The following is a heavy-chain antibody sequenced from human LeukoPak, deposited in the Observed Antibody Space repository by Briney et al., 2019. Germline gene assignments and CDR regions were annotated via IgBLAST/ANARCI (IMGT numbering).Heavy chain of an antibody. D-gene: IGHD2-2*01. CDR1: AYTFTGYY. Sequence: ASVKVSCKASAYTFTGYYIHWVRQAPGQGLEWMGWINPNGGGTNYAQKFQGLVTMSRDPSITTAYMELSGLPSDDTAVYYCARTQPPCTSCLLLHYWAQGTLVTVSS. J-gene: IGHJ4*02. V-gene: IGHV1-2*02. CDR3: ARTQPPCTSCLLLHY. CDR2: INPNGGGT.